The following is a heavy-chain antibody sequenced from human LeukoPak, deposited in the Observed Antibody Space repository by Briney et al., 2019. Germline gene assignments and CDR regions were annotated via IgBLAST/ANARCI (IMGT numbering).Heavy chain of an antibody. CDR1: GGIFSSYA. J-gene: IGHJ3*02. Sequence: SVKVSCKASGGIFSSYAISWVRQAPGQGLEWMGRIIPILGIANYAQKFQGRVTITADKSTSTAYMELSSLRSEDMAVYYCARDTAGSDAFDIWGQGTMVTVSS. V-gene: IGHV1-69*04. CDR3: ARDTAGSDAFDI. CDR2: IIPILGIA. D-gene: IGHD1-1*01.